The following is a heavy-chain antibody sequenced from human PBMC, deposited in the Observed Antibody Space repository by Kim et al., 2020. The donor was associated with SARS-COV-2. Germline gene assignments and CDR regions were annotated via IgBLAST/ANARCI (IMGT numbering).Heavy chain of an antibody. D-gene: IGHD3-10*01. CDR1: GGSISSSNW. V-gene: IGHV4-4*02. CDR2: IYHSGST. J-gene: IGHJ6*02. CDR3: ARRASGSGSYYIPYYYYGMDV. Sequence: SENLSLTCAVSGGSISSSNWWSWVRQPPGKGLEWIGEIYHSGSTNYNPSLKSRVTISVDKSKNQFSLKLSSVTAADTAVYYCARRASGSGSYYIPYYYYGMDVWGQGTTVTVSS.